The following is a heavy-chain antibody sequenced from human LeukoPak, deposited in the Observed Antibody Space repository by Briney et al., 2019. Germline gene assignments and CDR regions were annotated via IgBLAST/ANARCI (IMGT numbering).Heavy chain of an antibody. J-gene: IGHJ4*02. CDR3: AKASGYSYGPNYYFDY. CDR2: ISGSGGST. V-gene: IGHV3-23*01. D-gene: IGHD5-18*01. Sequence: GGSLRLSCAASGFTFSTYAMTWVRQAPGKGLEWVSGISGSGGSTYYADSVKGRFTISRDNSKNTLYLQMNSLRAEDTAVYYCAKASGYSYGPNYYFDYWGQGTLVTVSS. CDR1: GFTFSTYA.